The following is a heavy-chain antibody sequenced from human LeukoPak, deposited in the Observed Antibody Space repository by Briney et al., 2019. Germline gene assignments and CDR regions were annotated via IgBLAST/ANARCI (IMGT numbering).Heavy chain of an antibody. V-gene: IGHV3-23*01. J-gene: IGHJ3*02. CDR3: ARATYYYDSSGYYHSSYDAFDI. D-gene: IGHD3-22*01. CDR1: GFTFSSYA. Sequence: GGSLRLSCVASGFTFSSYAMSWVRQAPGKGLEWVSGISGSGGSTYYADSVKGRFTISRDNAKNSLYLQMNSLRAEDTAVYYCARATYYYDSSGYYHSSYDAFDIWGQGTMVTVSS. CDR2: ISGSGGST.